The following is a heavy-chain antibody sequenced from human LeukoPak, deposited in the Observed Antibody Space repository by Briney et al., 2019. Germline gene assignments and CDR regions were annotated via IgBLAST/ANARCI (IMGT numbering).Heavy chain of an antibody. CDR2: IYYSGST. CDR3: AREVVGATPSPSWFDP. CDR1: GDSISSSSYY. J-gene: IGHJ5*02. D-gene: IGHD1-26*01. Sequence: SETLSLTCTVSGDSISSSSYYWGWIRQTPGKGLEWIGTIYYSGSTYYNPSLKSRVTISVDTSKNQFSLKVSSVTAADTAVYYCAREVVGATPSPSWFDPWGQGTLVTVSS. V-gene: IGHV4-39*07.